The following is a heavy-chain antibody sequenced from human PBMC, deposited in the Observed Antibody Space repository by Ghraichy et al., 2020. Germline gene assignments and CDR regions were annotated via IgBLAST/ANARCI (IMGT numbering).Heavy chain of an antibody. D-gene: IGHD3-22*01. V-gene: IGHV2-70*11. CDR1: GFSLTTSGKC. Sequence: SGPTLVKPTQTLTLTCTFSGFSLTTSGKCVSWIRQRPGEALEWLARIDWDDDKYYSTSLKTRLTISKDTSKNQVVLTMTNMAPVDTATYYCAHTQYYDNSGAYYYFDHWGQGTLVTVSP. J-gene: IGHJ4*02. CDR2: IDWDDDK. CDR3: AHTQYYDNSGAYYYFDH.